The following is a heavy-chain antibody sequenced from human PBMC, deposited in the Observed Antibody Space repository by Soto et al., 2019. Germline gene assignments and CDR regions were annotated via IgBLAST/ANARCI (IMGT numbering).Heavy chain of an antibody. J-gene: IGHJ6*02. Sequence: GGSLRLSCAASGFTFSSYAMSWVRQAPGKGLEWVSAISGSGGSTYYADSVKGRFTISRDNSKNTLYLQMNSLRAEDTAVYYCAKDSREDIVATIGGMDVWGQGTTVTVSS. V-gene: IGHV3-23*01. CDR3: AKDSREDIVATIGGMDV. D-gene: IGHD5-12*01. CDR1: GFTFSSYA. CDR2: ISGSGGST.